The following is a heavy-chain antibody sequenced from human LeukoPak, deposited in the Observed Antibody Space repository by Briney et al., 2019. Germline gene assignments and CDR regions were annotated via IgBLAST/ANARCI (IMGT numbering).Heavy chain of an antibody. J-gene: IGHJ4*02. Sequence: GESLKISCKASGYSLTSYWIGWVRQMPGNGLEWMGIIYPPDSKTTYSPSFQGQVSISADMSISTSYLQWNSLKVSDTAIYYCARVVSLYASGTYTPNYFNYWGQGTLVTVSS. CDR1: GYSLTSYW. CDR2: IYPPDSKT. D-gene: IGHD3-10*01. CDR3: ARVVSLYASGTYTPNYFNY. V-gene: IGHV5-51*01.